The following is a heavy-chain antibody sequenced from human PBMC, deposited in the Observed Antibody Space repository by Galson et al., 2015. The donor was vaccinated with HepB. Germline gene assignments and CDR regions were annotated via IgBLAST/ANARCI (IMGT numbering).Heavy chain of an antibody. D-gene: IGHD2-2*01. Sequence: SLRLSCAASGFTFSSYWMSWVRQAPGKGLEWAANIKQDGSEKYYVDSVKGRFTISRDNAKNSLYLQMNSLRAEDTAVYYCAREYPDIVVVPAASAWGQGTLVTVSS. CDR3: AREYPDIVVVPAASA. V-gene: IGHV3-7*03. J-gene: IGHJ5*02. CDR2: IKQDGSEK. CDR1: GFTFSSYW.